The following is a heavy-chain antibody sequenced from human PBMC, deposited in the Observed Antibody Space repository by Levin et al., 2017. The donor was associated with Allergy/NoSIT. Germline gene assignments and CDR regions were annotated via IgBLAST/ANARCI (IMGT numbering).Heavy chain of an antibody. V-gene: IGHV3-23*01. CDR2: ISESGGRT. CDR3: AKDYPGTTAFDI. CDR1: GFTLRSYA. J-gene: IGHJ3*02. Sequence: GGSLRLSCAASGFTLRSYAMSWVRQAPGKGLVWVSAISESGGRTYSADSVKGRFTISRDNSKNTLYLQMNSLRAEDTAVYYCAKDYPGTTAFDIWGQGTMVIVSA. D-gene: IGHD1-7*01.